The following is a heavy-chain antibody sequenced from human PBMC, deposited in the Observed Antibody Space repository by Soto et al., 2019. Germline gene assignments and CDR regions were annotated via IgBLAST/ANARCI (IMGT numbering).Heavy chain of an antibody. CDR2: ISAYNGNT. D-gene: IGHD1-7*01. CDR3: ARSSSKVELEGGFDP. CDR1: GYTFTSYG. J-gene: IGHJ5*02. V-gene: IGHV1-18*04. Sequence: QVQLVQSGAEVKKPGASVKVSCKASGYTFTSYGISWVRQAPGQGLERMGWISAYNGNTNYAQKLQGRVTMTTDTSTSTDYMELRSLRSEDTAVYYCARSSSKVELEGGFDPWGQGTLVTVSS.